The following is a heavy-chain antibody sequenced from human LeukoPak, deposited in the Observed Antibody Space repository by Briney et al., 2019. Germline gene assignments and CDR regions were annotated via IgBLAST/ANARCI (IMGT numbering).Heavy chain of an antibody. CDR2: ISSSSSYI. J-gene: IGHJ4*02. CDR3: AKDLHYGSADY. D-gene: IGHD3-10*01. V-gene: IGHV3-21*01. Sequence: GGSLRLSCAASGFTFSSYAMSWVRQAPGKGLEWVSSISSSSSYIYYADSVKGRFTISRDNAKNSLYLQMNSLRAEDTAVYYCAKDLHYGSADYWGQGTLVTVSS. CDR1: GFTFSSYA.